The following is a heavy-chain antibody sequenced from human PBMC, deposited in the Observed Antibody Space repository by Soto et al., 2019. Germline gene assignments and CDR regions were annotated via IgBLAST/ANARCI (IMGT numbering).Heavy chain of an antibody. V-gene: IGHV6-1*01. CDR1: GYSVSSNGAA. D-gene: IGHD1-7*01. CDR3: ARGHAGTTDV. CDR2: TYYRSKWNN. Sequence: PXQTLSLTCAISGYSVSSNGAAWNWIRQSPSRGLQWLGRTYYRSKWNNDYAVSVKSRITINPDTSKNQFSLQLNSVTPEDTAVYYCARGHAGTTDVWGQGTAVTVSS. J-gene: IGHJ6*02.